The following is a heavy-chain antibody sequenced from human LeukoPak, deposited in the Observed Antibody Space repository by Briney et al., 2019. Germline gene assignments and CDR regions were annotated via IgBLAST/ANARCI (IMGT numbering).Heavy chain of an antibody. CDR1: GFTFDDYG. CDR3: ARGSSGYYPTRFDY. D-gene: IGHD3-22*01. Sequence: GGSLRLSCAASGFTFDDYGMSWVRQAPGKRREWVSGINWNGGSTGYADSVKGRFTISRDNAENSLYLQMNSLRAEDTALYHCARGSSGYYPTRFDYWGQGTLVTVSS. J-gene: IGHJ4*02. CDR2: INWNGGST. V-gene: IGHV3-20*01.